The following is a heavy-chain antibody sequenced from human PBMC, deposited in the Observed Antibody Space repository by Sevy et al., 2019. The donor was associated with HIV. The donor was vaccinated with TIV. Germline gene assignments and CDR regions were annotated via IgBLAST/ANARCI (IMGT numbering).Heavy chain of an antibody. D-gene: IGHD6-13*01. CDR3: ARALGSSSWYGGYYFDH. Sequence: SQTLSLTCAISGDSVSSNSAAWNWIRQSPSRGLEWLGRTYYRSKWYNDYAVSVKSRITINPDTSKNQFSLQLNSVTPEDTAVYYCARALGSSSWYGGYYFDHWGQGTLVTVSS. CDR2: TYYRSKWYN. J-gene: IGHJ4*02. CDR1: GDSVSSNSAA. V-gene: IGHV6-1*01.